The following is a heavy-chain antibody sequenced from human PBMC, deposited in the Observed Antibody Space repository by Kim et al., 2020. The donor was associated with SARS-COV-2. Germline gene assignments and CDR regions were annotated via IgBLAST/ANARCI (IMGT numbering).Heavy chain of an antibody. D-gene: IGHD3-9*01. V-gene: IGHV3-7*03. CDR1: GFTFSSYW. Sequence: GGSLRLSCAASGFTFSSYWMSWVRQAPGKGLEWVANIKQDGSEKYYVDSVKGRFTISRDNAKNSLYLQMNSLRAEDTAVYYCARVGLYYDILTGYYSNYYYGMDVWGQGTTVTVSS. CDR2: IKQDGSEK. J-gene: IGHJ6*02. CDR3: ARVGLYYDILTGYYSNYYYGMDV.